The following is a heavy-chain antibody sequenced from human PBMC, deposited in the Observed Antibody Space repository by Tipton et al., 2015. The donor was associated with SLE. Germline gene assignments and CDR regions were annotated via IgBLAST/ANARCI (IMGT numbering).Heavy chain of an antibody. Sequence: SLRLSCAASGFTFSSYEMNWVRQAPGKGLEWISYISSSGSTIYYADSVKGRFTISRDNAKNSLYLQMNSLRAEDTAVYYCARDDYGDYGFDPWGQGTLVTVSS. CDR1: GFTFSSYE. J-gene: IGHJ5*02. CDR3: ARDDYGDYGFDP. D-gene: IGHD4-17*01. V-gene: IGHV3-48*03. CDR2: ISSSGSTI.